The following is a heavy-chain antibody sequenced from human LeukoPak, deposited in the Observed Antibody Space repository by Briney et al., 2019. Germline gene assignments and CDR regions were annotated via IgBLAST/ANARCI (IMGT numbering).Heavy chain of an antibody. V-gene: IGHV3-43*02. J-gene: IGHJ6*02. CDR3: AKDLHCSSTSCYSIYYYYYGMDV. D-gene: IGHD2-2*01. Sequence: PGGSLRLSCAASGFTFDDYAMRWVRQAPGKGLEWVSLISGDVGSTYYADSVKGRFTISRDNSKNSLYLQMNSLRTEDAALYYCAKDLHCSSTSCYSIYYYYYGMDVWGQGTTVTVSS. CDR2: ISGDVGST. CDR1: GFTFDDYA.